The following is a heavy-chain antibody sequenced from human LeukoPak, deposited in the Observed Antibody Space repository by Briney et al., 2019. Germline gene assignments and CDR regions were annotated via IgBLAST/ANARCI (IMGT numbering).Heavy chain of an antibody. CDR3: ARECSGGSCYAGGSNY. CDR2: IYHSGST. Sequence: PSETLSLTCTVSGGSISSGGYYWSWIRQPPGKGPEWIGYIYHSGSTYYNPSLKSRVTISVDRSKNQFSLKLSSVTAADTAVYYCARECSGGSCYAGGSNYWGQGTLVTVSS. D-gene: IGHD2-15*01. V-gene: IGHV4-30-2*01. CDR1: GGSISSGGYY. J-gene: IGHJ4*02.